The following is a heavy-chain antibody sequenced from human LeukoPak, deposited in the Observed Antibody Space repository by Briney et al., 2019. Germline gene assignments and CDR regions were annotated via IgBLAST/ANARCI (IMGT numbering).Heavy chain of an antibody. V-gene: IGHV4-34*01. CDR2: INHSGST. CDR3: ATDPITIFGVAGVGY. CDR1: GGSFSGYY. Sequence: SETLSLTCAVYGGSFSGYYWSWIRQPPGKGLEWIGEINHSGSTNYNPSLKSRVTISVDTSKNQFSLKLSSVTAADTAVYYCATDPITIFGVAGVGYWGQGTLVTVSS. D-gene: IGHD3-3*01. J-gene: IGHJ4*02.